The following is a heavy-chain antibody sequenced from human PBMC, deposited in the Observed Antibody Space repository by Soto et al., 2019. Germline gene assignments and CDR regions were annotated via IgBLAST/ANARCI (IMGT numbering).Heavy chain of an antibody. CDR1: GFTFSSYG. Sequence: QVQLVESGGGVVQPGRSLRLSCAASGFTFSSYGMHWVRQAPGKGLEWVAVISYDGSNKYYADSVKGRFTISRDNSKNTLSLQMNSLRAEDTAVYYCAKDLIVLVPAAILGLDYWGQGTLVTVSS. J-gene: IGHJ4*02. CDR2: ISYDGSNK. CDR3: AKDLIVLVPAAILGLDY. V-gene: IGHV3-30*18. D-gene: IGHD2-2*01.